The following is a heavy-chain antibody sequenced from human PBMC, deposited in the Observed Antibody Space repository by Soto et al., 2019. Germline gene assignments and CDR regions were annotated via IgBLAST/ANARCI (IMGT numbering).Heavy chain of an antibody. CDR2: IYYSGST. CDR3: ARLVGGDIMATRGAYYYYYMDV. V-gene: IGHV4-31*03. D-gene: IGHD5-12*01. Sequence: SETLSLTCTVSGGSISSGGYYWSWIRQHPGKGPEWIGEIYYSGSTYYNPSLKSRVTISVDTSKNQFSLKLSSVTAADTAVYYCARLVGGDIMATRGAYYYYYMDVWGKGTTVTVSS. CDR1: GGSISSGGYY. J-gene: IGHJ6*03.